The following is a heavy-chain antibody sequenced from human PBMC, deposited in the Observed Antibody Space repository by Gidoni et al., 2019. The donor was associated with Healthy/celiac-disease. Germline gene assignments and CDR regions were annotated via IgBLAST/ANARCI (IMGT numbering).Heavy chain of an antibody. J-gene: IGHJ3*02. CDR2: IGTAGDT. Sequence: EVQLVESGGVLVQPGGSLRLSCAASGFTFSSYDMHWVRQATGKGLEWVSAIGTAGDTYYPGSVKGRFTISRENAKNSLYLQMNSLRAGDTAVYYCARAAAGLDAFDIWGQGTMVTVSS. V-gene: IGHV3-13*01. CDR3: ARAAAGLDAFDI. D-gene: IGHD6-13*01. CDR1: GFTFSSYD.